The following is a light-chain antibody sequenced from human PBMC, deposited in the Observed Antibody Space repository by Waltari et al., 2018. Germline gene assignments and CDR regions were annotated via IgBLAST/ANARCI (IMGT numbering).Light chain of an antibody. J-gene: IGKJ4*01. CDR3: QQGNSYPLT. CDR2: YAN. V-gene: IGKV1-17*01. CDR1: QVIGNY. Sequence: DIQMSQSPSSLSASVGDRVTITCRASQVIGNYLNWYQQKPGKAPKLLIYYANSLASGVPSRFSGSGSGTEFTLTISSLQAEDFATYYCQQGNSYPLTFGGGTKVEIK.